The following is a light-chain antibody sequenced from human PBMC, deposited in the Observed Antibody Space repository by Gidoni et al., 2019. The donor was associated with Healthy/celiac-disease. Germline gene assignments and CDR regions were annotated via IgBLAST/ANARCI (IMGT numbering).Light chain of an antibody. J-gene: IGLJ3*02. Sequence: SYVLTQPPSVSVAPGKTARITCGGNNIGSKSVHWYQQKPGQAPVLVIYYDSDRPSGIPERFSGSNSGNTDTLTISRVEAGDEDDYYCQVWDSSSEDWVFGGGTKLTVL. CDR2: YDS. CDR3: QVWDSSSEDWV. CDR1: NIGSKS. V-gene: IGLV3-21*04.